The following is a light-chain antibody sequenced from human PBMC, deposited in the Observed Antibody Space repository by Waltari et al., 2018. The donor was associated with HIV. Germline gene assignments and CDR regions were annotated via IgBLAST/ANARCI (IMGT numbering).Light chain of an antibody. V-gene: IGLV2-14*03. CDR2: DVS. CDR1: SSDVGGYNS. CDR3: SSYTSSSTLEV. Sequence: QSALTQPASVSGSPGQSITIPCTGTSSDVGGYNSVSWYQQHPGKAPKLMIYDVSNRPSGVSNRFSGSKSGNTASLTISVLQAEDEADYYCSSYTSSSTLEVFGGGTKLTVL. J-gene: IGLJ3*02.